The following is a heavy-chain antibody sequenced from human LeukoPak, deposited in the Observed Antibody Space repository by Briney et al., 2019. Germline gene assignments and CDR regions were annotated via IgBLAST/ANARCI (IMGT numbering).Heavy chain of an antibody. CDR3: ARDESIAAAGTNWFDP. J-gene: IGHJ5*02. CDR2: IHYTGAT. Sequence: PSETLSLTCAVYGGSITGYYWSWIRQTPGRGLEWVGEIHYTGATSYNPSLKSRVTISVDTSKNQFSLKLSSVTAADTAVYYCARDESIAAAGTNWFDPWGQGTLVTVSS. V-gene: IGHV4-34*01. CDR1: GGSITGYY. D-gene: IGHD6-13*01.